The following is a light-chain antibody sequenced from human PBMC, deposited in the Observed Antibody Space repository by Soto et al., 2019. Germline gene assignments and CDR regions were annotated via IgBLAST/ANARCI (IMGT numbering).Light chain of an antibody. V-gene: IGKV3-11*01. CDR3: QQRSNWPPP. CDR1: QSVSSY. Sequence: EIVMTQSPATLSVSPGERATLSCRASQSVSSYLAWYQQKPGQAPRLLIYDASNRATGIPARFSGSGSGTDFTLTISSLEPEDFAVYYCQQRSNWPPPFGEGTRLVIK. J-gene: IGKJ5*01. CDR2: DAS.